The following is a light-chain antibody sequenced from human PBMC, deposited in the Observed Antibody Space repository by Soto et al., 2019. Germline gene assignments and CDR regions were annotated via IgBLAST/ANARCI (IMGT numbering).Light chain of an antibody. CDR3: QQRSNWPFT. V-gene: IGKV3-11*01. CDR2: DTS. Sequence: EIVLTQSPATLSLSPGERATLSCRASQSVGSYLAWYQQKPGQAPRLLIYDTSNRATGIPARFSGSGSGTDFTLTSSSLEPEDFAVYYCQQRSNWPFTFGGGTKVEIK. J-gene: IGKJ4*01. CDR1: QSVGSY.